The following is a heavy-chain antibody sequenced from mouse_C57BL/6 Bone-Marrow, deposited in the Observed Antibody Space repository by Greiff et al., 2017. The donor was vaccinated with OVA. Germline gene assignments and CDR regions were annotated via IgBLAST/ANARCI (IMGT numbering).Heavy chain of an antibody. CDR1: GYTFTDYN. D-gene: IGHD1-2*01. Sequence: EVQGVESGPELVKPGASVKMSCKASGYTFTDYNMHWVKQSHGKSLEWIGYINPNNGGTSYNQKFKGKATLTVNKSSSTAYMELRSLTSEDSAVYYCARTITTVDYWGQGTTLTVSS. CDR3: ARTITTVDY. V-gene: IGHV1-22*01. J-gene: IGHJ2*01. CDR2: INPNNGGT.